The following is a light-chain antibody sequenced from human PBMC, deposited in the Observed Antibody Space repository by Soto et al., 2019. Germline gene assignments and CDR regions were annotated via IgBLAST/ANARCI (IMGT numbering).Light chain of an antibody. CDR3: MHGTYWPRT. J-gene: IGKJ1*01. CDR2: EVS. V-gene: IGKV2-30*01. Sequence: DVVMTQSPLSLPVTLGQPASISCRSSQSLVFTNGNTYLDWIQQRPGQSPRRLIYEVSKRASGVPDRLSGSGSGTEFTLKISRVEAEDIGVYYCMHGTYWPRTFGQGNKVEIK. CDR1: QSLVFTNGNTY.